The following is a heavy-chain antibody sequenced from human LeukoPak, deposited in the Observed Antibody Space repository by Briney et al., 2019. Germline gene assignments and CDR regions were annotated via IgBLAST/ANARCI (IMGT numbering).Heavy chain of an antibody. J-gene: IGHJ1*01. Sequence: PGRSLRLSCAASGFTFSTYAMHWVRQAPGKGLEWVAVISYDGNNYYYADSVKGRFTISRDNAKNSLYLQMNSLRAEDTAVYYCARDLMIIQDIVVVPAAPWGDWGQGTLVTVSS. CDR2: ISYDGNNY. V-gene: IGHV3-30-3*01. CDR1: GFTFSTYA. CDR3: ARDLMIIQDIVVVPAAPWGD. D-gene: IGHD2-2*01.